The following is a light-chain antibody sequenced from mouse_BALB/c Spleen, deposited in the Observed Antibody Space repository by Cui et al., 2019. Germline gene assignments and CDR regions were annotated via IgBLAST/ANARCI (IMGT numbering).Light chain of an antibody. CDR3: VQYAQFPYT. CDR1: QGISSN. CDR2: HGT. V-gene: IGKV14-100*01. Sequence: DILMTQSPSSMSVSLGDTVSITCHASQGISSNIGWLHQKPGKSFKGLIYHGTNLEDGVPSRFSGSGSGADYSLTISSLESEDFADYYCVQYAQFPYTFGGGTKLEIK. J-gene: IGKJ2*01.